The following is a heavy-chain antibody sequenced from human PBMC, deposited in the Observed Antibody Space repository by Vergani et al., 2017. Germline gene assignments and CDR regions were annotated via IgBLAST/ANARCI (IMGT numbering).Heavy chain of an antibody. CDR1: GGSISSYY. CDR2: IYYSGST. V-gene: IGHV4-59*12. D-gene: IGHD2-8*01. Sequence: QVQLQESGPGLVKPSETLSLTCTVSGGSISSYYWSWIRQPPGKGLEWIGYIYYSGSTNYNPSLKSRVTISVDTSKNQFSLKLSSVTAADTAVYYCAKGGGYSYGQPYCTNGVCPAGMDVWGQGTTVTVSS. CDR3: AKGGGYSYGQPYCTNGVCPAGMDV. J-gene: IGHJ6*02.